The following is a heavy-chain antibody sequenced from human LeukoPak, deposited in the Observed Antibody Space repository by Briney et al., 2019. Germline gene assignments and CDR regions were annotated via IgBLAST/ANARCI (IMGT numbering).Heavy chain of an antibody. CDR3: AKDKIQLWLLNGRMPWFDP. CDR1: GFTFSSYG. D-gene: IGHD5-18*01. CDR2: ISGSGGST. V-gene: IGHV3-23*01. Sequence: PGGSLRLSCAASGFTFSSYGMSWVRQAPGKGLEWVSAISGSGGSTYYADSVKGRFTISRDNSKNTLYPQMNSLRAEDTAVYYCAKDKIQLWLLNGRMPWFDPWGQGTLVTVSS. J-gene: IGHJ5*02.